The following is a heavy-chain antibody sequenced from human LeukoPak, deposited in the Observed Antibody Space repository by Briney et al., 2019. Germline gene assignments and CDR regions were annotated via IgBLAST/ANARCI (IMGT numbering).Heavy chain of an antibody. V-gene: IGHV4-61*02. Sequence: PSETLSLTCTVSGGSISNLDYYWTWIRQPAGKRLEWIGRIYTSGGTNYNPSLKSRVTMSVDKSKNQLSLNLASLTAADTALYYCAGRGSSSGTFDVWGPGTFVTVSS. CDR3: AGRGSSSGTFDV. J-gene: IGHJ3*01. CDR2: IYTSGGT. D-gene: IGHD2-2*01. CDR1: GGSISNLDYY.